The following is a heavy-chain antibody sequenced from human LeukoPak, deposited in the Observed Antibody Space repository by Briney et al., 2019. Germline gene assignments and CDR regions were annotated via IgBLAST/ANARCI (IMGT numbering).Heavy chain of an antibody. Sequence: GGSLRLSCAASGFTFSSYGMHWVRQAPGKGLEWVAFIRYDGSNKYYADSVKGRFTISRDNSKNTLYLQMNSLRAEDTAVYYCAKDLSQGAGYDYGDYPPLFDYWGQGTLVTVSS. J-gene: IGHJ4*02. V-gene: IGHV3-30*02. CDR2: IRYDGSNK. CDR1: GFTFSSYG. CDR3: AKDLSQGAGYDYGDYPPLFDY. D-gene: IGHD4-17*01.